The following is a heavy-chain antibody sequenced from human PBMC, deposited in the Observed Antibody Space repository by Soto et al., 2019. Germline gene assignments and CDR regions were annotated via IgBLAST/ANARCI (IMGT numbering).Heavy chain of an antibody. CDR3: AREYFDIGGYYGGYYYYDGMDV. J-gene: IGHJ6*02. Sequence: SVKVSCKASGGTFSSYTISWVRQAPGQGLEWMGRIIPILGIANYAQKFQGRVTITADKSTSTAYMELSSLRSEDTAVYYCAREYFDIGGYYGGYYYYDGMDVWGQGTRVTVPS. D-gene: IGHD3-22*01. CDR1: GGTFSSYT. V-gene: IGHV1-69*04. CDR2: IIPILGIA.